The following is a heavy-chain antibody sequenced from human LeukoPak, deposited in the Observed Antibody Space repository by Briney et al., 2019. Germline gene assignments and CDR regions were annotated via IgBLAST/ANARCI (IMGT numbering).Heavy chain of an antibody. CDR3: SRCPSTTLTTF. CDR2: IKTDGDTT. Sequence: GGSLRLSCTASGFSFNTYWMTWVRQAPGKGLEWVANIKTDGDTTNYLDSVKGRFTISRDNAKSSLHLQMNGLTAEDTAVYYCSRCPSTTLTTFWGQGTMVTVSS. V-gene: IGHV3-7*01. J-gene: IGHJ4*02. CDR1: GFSFNTYW. D-gene: IGHD4-17*01.